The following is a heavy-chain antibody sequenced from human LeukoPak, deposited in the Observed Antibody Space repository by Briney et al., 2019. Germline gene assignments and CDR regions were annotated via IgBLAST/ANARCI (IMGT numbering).Heavy chain of an antibody. Sequence: SETLSLTCTVSGGSISSSSYYWGWIRQPPGKGLEWIGSIYYGGSTYYNPSLKSRVTISVDTSKNQFSLKLSSVTAADTAVYYCAREERQWLVLNAFDIWGQGTMVTVSS. CDR2: IYYGGST. CDR1: GGSISSSSYY. CDR3: AREERQWLVLNAFDI. D-gene: IGHD6-19*01. J-gene: IGHJ3*02. V-gene: IGHV4-39*07.